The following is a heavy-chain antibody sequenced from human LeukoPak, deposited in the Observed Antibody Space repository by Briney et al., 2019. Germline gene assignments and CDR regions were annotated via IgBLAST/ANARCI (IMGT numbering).Heavy chain of an antibody. V-gene: IGHV1-46*01. CDR2: ISPNGDST. CDR3: ARADDQDFDS. CDR1: GFTFTNYF. D-gene: IGHD3-3*01. J-gene: IGHJ4*02. Sequence: ASVKVSCKASGFTFTNYFMHWLRQAPGQGREWMGIISPNGDSTDYAQKFQGRLTMARDTSTTTLYMELSGLRSEDTAIYYCARADDQDFDSWGQGTLVTVSS.